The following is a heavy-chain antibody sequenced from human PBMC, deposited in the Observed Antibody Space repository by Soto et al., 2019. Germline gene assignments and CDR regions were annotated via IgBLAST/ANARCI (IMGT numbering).Heavy chain of an antibody. V-gene: IGHV3-43*01. J-gene: IGHJ4*02. D-gene: IGHD6-19*01. CDR2: FSGNGYTT. CDR3: VKEAISGWPNFDS. CDR1: GCTFRRYT. Sequence: GGSLRLSCAASGCTFRRYTMHWVRQAPGKGLEWVSLFSGNGYTTYYADSVKGRFTISRDNSKSSVYLQMNSVRPEDSGLYYCVKEAISGWPNFDSWGQGTLVTVSS.